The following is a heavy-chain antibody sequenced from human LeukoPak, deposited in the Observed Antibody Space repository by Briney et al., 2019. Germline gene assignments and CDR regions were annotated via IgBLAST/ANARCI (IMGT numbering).Heavy chain of an antibody. CDR2: INPSGGST. D-gene: IGHD3-10*01. CDR3: AREATMVRGVLVGFDP. Sequence: GASVKVSFKASGYTFTSYYMHWVRQAPGQGLEWMGIINPSGGSTSYAQKFQGRVTMTRDMSTSTVYMELSSLRSEDTAVYYCAREATMVRGVLVGFDPWGQGTLVTVSS. CDR1: GYTFTSYY. J-gene: IGHJ5*02. V-gene: IGHV1-46*01.